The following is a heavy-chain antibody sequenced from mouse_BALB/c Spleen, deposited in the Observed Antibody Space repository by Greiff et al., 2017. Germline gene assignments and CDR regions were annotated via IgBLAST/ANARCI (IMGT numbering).Heavy chain of an antibody. V-gene: IGHV5-6-4*01. CDR3: TRDRTA. CDR2: ISSGGSYT. Sequence: EVMLVESGGGLVKPGGSLKLSCAASGFTFSSYTMSWVRQTPEKRLEWVATISSGGSYTYYPDSVKGRFTISRDNAKNTLYLQMSSLKSEDTAMYYCTRDRTAWGQGTLVTVSA. D-gene: IGHD4-1*01. J-gene: IGHJ3*01. CDR1: GFTFSSYT.